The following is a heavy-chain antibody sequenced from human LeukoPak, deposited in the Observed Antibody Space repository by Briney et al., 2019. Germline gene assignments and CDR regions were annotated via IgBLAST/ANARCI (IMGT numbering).Heavy chain of an antibody. D-gene: IGHD3-22*01. J-gene: IGHJ4*02. CDR3: ARGVLGYYDSSGLHFHFDY. V-gene: IGHV1-18*01. Sequence: GASVKVSCKASGYTFTTYGISWMRQAPGQSLEWMGWISAYNGNTNYAQKLQGRVTMTTDTSTSTAYMELRSLRSDDTAVYYCARGVLGYYDSSGLHFHFDYWGQGTLVTVSS. CDR1: GYTFTTYG. CDR2: ISAYNGNT.